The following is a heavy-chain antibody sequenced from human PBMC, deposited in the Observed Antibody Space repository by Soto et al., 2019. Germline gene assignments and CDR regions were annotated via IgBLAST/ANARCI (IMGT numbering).Heavy chain of an antibody. J-gene: IGHJ4*02. D-gene: IGHD6-13*01. V-gene: IGHV4-39*01. CDR3: ATYSSSWFFDY. CDR2: IYYSGST. Sequence: QLQLQESGPGLVKPSETLSLTCTVSGGSISSSSYYWVWIRQPPGKGLEGIGSIYYSGSTYYNPSLKSRVTISVDTSKNKFSLKLSSVTAADTAVYYCATYSSSWFFDYWGQGTLVTVSS. CDR1: GGSISSSSYY.